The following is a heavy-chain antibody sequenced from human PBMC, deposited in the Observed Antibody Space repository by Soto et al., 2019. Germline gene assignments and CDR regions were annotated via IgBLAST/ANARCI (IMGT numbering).Heavy chain of an antibody. CDR2: ISGSGGST. J-gene: IGHJ6*02. CDR1: GFTFSSYA. D-gene: IGHD5-12*01. V-gene: IGHV3-23*01. Sequence: GGSLRLSCAASGFTFSSYAMSWVRQAPGKGLEWVSAISGSGGSTYYADSVKGRFTISRDNSKNTLYLQMNSLRAEDTALYFCSRDSYDGPLDVWGQRSTVTVSS. CDR3: SRDSYDGPLDV.